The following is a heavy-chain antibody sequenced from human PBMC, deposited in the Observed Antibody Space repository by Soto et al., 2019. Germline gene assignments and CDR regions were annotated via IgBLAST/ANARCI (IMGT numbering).Heavy chain of an antibody. D-gene: IGHD3-22*01. J-gene: IGHJ6*02. CDR1: GGTFSSYA. CDR3: ARDRLTYYYDSSGYRADGMDV. V-gene: IGHV1-69*13. Sequence: ASVKVSCKASGGTFSSYAISWVRQAPGQGLEWMGGIIPIFGTANYAQKFQGRVTITADESTSTAYMELSSLRSEDTAVYYCARDRLTYYYDSSGYRADGMDVWGQGTTVTVLL. CDR2: IIPIFGTA.